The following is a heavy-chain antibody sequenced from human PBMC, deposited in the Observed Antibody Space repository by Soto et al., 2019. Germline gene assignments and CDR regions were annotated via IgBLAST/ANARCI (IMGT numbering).Heavy chain of an antibody. CDR1: EDSITNSDYY. CDR2: IDYSGST. Sequence: SETLGVTCTISEDSITNSDYYWNWIRQSPGKGLEWIGSIDYSGSTYYNPSLKSRIIISADTSKNLLSLKLKSVTAADTALYFCARDGHYHYGMDVWGQGTTVTVSS. D-gene: IGHD3-10*01. V-gene: IGHV4-30-4*01. J-gene: IGHJ6*01. CDR3: ARDGHYHYGMDV.